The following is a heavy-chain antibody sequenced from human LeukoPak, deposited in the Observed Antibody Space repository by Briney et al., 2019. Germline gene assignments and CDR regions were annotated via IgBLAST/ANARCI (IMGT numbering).Heavy chain of an antibody. J-gene: IGHJ4*02. V-gene: IGHV3-30-3*01. CDR2: ISYDGNSE. Sequence: PGGSLRLSCAASEFTFRSYAMDWRRQAPGRGLEWVAAISYDGNSEYYADSVKGRFTISRDNSKNTLFLQMNRLSTQDTAVYYCVRGGANFFDFWGQGTLVTVSS. D-gene: IGHD2-8*01. CDR1: EFTFRSYA. CDR3: VRGGANFFDF.